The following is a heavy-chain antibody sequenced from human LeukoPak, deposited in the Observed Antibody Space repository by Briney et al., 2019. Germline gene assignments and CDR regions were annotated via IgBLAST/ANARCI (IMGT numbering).Heavy chain of an antibody. CDR2: ISAYNGNT. J-gene: IGHJ6*02. V-gene: IGHV1-18*01. CDR3: ARVDHCSSTSCYIYYYYGMDV. D-gene: IGHD2-2*01. CDR1: GYTFTSYG. Sequence: AASVKVSCKASGYTFTSYGISWVRQAPGQGLEWMGWISAYNGNTNYAQKLQGRVTMTTDTSTSTAYMELRSLRSDDTAVYYCARVDHCSSTSCYIYYYYGMDVWGQGTTVTVSS.